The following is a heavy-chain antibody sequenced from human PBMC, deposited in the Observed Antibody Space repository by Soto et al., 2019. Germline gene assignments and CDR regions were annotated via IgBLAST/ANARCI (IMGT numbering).Heavy chain of an antibody. CDR3: ARDQGVVVTADNWFDP. Sequence: QVQLQESGPGLVKPSETLSLTCTVSGGSITDYSWVWIRQPAGKGLHWIGSIFSSGSTNYNPFLKGCITMSLATSKNQFSLKLSAATATDTAVYFCARDQGVVVTADNWFDPWGQGILVTVSS. D-gene: IGHD2-21*02. CDR2: IFSSGST. CDR1: GGSITDYS. J-gene: IGHJ5*02. V-gene: IGHV4-4*07.